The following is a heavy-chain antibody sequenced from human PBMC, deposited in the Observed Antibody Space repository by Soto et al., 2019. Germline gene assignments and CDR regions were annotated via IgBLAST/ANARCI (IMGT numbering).Heavy chain of an antibody. Sequence: EVQLLQSGVGVVQPGGSLRLSCTPSGFTLSYWMSWVRHAPGKGLEWVANIKEEGSEIQYVDSVKGRFTISRDTAKNSLYLEMNRLRVDDTAVYYCASPRAVTPGWDRWGQGTMVTVSS. D-gene: IGHD4-17*01. CDR1: GFTLSYW. V-gene: IGHV3-7*01. CDR3: ASPRAVTPGWDR. J-gene: IGHJ5*02. CDR2: IKEEGSEI.